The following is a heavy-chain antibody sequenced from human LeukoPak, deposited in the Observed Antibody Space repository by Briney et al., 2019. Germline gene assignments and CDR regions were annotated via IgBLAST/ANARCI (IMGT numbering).Heavy chain of an antibody. V-gene: IGHV3-33*01. CDR3: ARHADYYDSSGYNFDY. CDR2: IWYDGSNK. CDR1: GFTFSSYG. Sequence: GGSLRLSCAASGFTFSSYGMHWVRQAPGKGLEWVAVIWYDGSNKYYADSVKGRFTISRDNSKNTLYLQMNSLRAEDTAVYYCARHADYYDSSGYNFDYWGQGTLVTVSS. J-gene: IGHJ4*02. D-gene: IGHD3-22*01.